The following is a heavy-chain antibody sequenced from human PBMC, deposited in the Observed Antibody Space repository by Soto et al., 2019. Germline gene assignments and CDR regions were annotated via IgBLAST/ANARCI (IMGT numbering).Heavy chain of an antibody. Sequence: QVQLQQWGAGLLKPSETLSLTCTVYGGSFSGNYLSWIRQPPGMGLEWIGEISHSGSTNYNPSLKSRVTISVDKSKNQFSLTLSSVTAADTAMYYCARGHLPGGNTFYYDYWGQGTLVTVSS. J-gene: IGHJ4*02. D-gene: IGHD2-15*01. CDR2: ISHSGST. CDR1: GGSFSGNY. V-gene: IGHV4-34*01. CDR3: ARGHLPGGNTFYYDY.